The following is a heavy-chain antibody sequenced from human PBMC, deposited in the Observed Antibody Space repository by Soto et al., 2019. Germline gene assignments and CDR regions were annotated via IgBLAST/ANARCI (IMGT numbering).Heavy chain of an antibody. CDR2: IIPIFGTA. J-gene: IGHJ4*02. V-gene: IGHV1-69*13. D-gene: IGHD6-13*01. Sequence: ASVKVSCKASGGTFSSYAISWVRQAPGQGLEWMGGIIPIFGTANYAQKFQGRVTITADESTSTAYMELSSLRSEDTAVYYCARSRIQQLADGPCDYWGQGTLVTVSS. CDR3: ARSRIQQLADGPCDY. CDR1: GGTFSSYA.